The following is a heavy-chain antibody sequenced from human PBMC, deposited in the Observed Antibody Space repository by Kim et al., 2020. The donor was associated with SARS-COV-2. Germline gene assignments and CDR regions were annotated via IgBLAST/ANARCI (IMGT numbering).Heavy chain of an antibody. CDR2: ISAYNGNT. J-gene: IGHJ6*03. D-gene: IGHD3-3*01. CDR1: GYTFTSYG. V-gene: IGHV1-18*01. Sequence: ASVKVSCKASGYTFTSYGISWVRQAPGQGLEWMGWISAYNGNTNYAQKLQGRVTMTTDTSTSTAYMELRSLRSDDTAVYYCAREGYDFWSGYPRAGYGAYYYYYMDVWGKGTTVTVSS. CDR3: AREGYDFWSGYPRAGYGAYYYYYMDV.